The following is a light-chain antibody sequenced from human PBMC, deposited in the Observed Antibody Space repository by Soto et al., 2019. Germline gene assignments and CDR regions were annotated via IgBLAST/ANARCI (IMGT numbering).Light chain of an antibody. CDR1: GSDVLSYDA. Sequence: QSALTQPASVSGSPGQSITISCTGTGSDVLSYDAVSWYQHHPGKAPKLIIYEGKKRPSGVSNRFSGHRSGNMASLTISGLQAEDEDDYYGCSYVNNNHWVFGGGTKLTVL. CDR2: EGK. V-gene: IGLV2-23*01. J-gene: IGLJ3*02. CDR3: CSYVNNNHWV.